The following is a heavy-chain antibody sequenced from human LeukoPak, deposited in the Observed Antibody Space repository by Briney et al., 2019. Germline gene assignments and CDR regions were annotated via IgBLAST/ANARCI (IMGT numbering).Heavy chain of an antibody. CDR1: GVTFSSYA. CDR2: IIPILGIA. Sequence: GSSVKVSCKASGVTFSSYAISWVRQAPGQGLEWMGRIIPILGIANYAQKFQGRVTITADKSTSTAYMELSSLRSEDTAVYYCASPGSFDYWGQGTLVTVSS. J-gene: IGHJ4*02. V-gene: IGHV1-69*04. CDR3: ASPGSFDY. D-gene: IGHD3-10*01.